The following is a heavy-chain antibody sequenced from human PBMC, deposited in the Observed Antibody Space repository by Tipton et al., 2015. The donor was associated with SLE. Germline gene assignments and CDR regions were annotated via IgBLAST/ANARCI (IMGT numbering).Heavy chain of an antibody. CDR2: IYYSGST. CDR1: GGSISSYY. V-gene: IGHV4-59*01. J-gene: IGHJ2*01. Sequence: TLSLTCTVSGGSISSYYWSWIRQPPGKGLEWIGYIYYSGSTNYNPSLKSRVTISVDTSKNQFSLKLSSVTAADTAVYYCAREGIAAAGGFDLWGRGTLVTVSS. CDR3: AREGIAAAGGFDL. D-gene: IGHD6-13*01.